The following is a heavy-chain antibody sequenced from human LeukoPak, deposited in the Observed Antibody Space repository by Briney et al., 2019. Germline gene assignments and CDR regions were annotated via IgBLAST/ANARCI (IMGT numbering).Heavy chain of an antibody. Sequence: KPSETLSLTCAVYGGSFSGYYWSWIRQPPGKGLEWIGEINHSGSTNYNPSLKSRVTISVDTSKNQFSLKLSSVTAADTAVYYCASRTQYYYDSSGANWFDPWGQGTLVTVSS. D-gene: IGHD3-22*01. V-gene: IGHV4-34*01. CDR1: GGSFSGYY. CDR3: ASRTQYYYDSSGANWFDP. J-gene: IGHJ5*02. CDR2: INHSGST.